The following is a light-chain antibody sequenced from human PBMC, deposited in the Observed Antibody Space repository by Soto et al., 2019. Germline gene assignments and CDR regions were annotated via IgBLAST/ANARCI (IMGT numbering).Light chain of an antibody. CDR1: QSISSW. CDR2: KGS. J-gene: IGKJ4*01. V-gene: IGKV1-5*03. Sequence: DIQMTQSPSTLSASVGDRVTITCRASQSISSWLAWYQQKPGKAPKILIYKGSSLEGGVPSRFSGSGSGTDFTLTISSLQPDDFATYYCQQYHSYSLTFGGGTKVDIK. CDR3: QQYHSYSLT.